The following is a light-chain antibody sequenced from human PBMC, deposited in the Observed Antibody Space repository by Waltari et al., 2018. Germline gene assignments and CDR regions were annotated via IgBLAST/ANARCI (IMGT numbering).Light chain of an antibody. CDR3: QQYDNWPPIT. CDR2: GAS. V-gene: IGKV3-15*01. J-gene: IGKJ5*01. CDR1: QNVKNN. Sequence: EIVMTQSPATLSVSPGERATLSCRTSQNVKNNLAWYQQKPGQAPRLHIYGASTRATGIPARFSGSGSGTEFTLTISSVQSEDFAVYYCQQYDNWPPITFGQGTRLEIK.